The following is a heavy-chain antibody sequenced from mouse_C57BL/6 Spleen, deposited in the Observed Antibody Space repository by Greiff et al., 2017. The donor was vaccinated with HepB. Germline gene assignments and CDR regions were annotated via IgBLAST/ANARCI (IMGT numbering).Heavy chain of an antibody. CDR2: ISDGGSYT. CDR3: ARRGLKTAQATGYFDY. Sequence: DVMLVESGGGLVKPGGSLKLSCAASGFTFSSYAMSWVRQTPEKRLEWVATISDGGSYTYYPDNVKGRFTISRDNAKNNLYLQMSHLKSEDTAMYYCARRGLKTAQATGYFDYWGQGTTLTVSS. D-gene: IGHD3-2*02. J-gene: IGHJ2*01. V-gene: IGHV5-4*03. CDR1: GFTFSSYA.